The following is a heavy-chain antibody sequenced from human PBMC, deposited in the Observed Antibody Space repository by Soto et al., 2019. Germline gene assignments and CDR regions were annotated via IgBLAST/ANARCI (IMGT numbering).Heavy chain of an antibody. CDR3: ARVGSGYSYGYRVYYFDY. Sequence: QVQLQESGPGLVKPSQTLSLTCTVSGGSISSDGYYWSWIRQHPGKGLEWIGYIYYSGSTYYNPSLKSRVTISVDMSKNQFFLKLSSVTAADTAVYYCARVGSGYSYGYRVYYFDYRGQGTLVTDSS. CDR2: IYYSGST. V-gene: IGHV4-31*03. CDR1: GGSISSDGYY. J-gene: IGHJ4*02. D-gene: IGHD5-18*01.